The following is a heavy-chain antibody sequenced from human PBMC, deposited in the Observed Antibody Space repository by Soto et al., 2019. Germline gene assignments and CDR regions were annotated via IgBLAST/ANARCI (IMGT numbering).Heavy chain of an antibody. CDR1: GGSFIGYY. CDR2: INHSGST. CDR3: ARGWLQLKVNDY. Sequence: PSETLSLTCAVYGGSFIGYYCIFIRHPPFKWLEWIVEINHSGSTNYNPSLKSRVTISVDTSKNQFSLKLSSVTAADTAVYYCARGWLQLKVNDYWGQGTLVTVSS. D-gene: IGHD5-12*01. V-gene: IGHV4-34*01. J-gene: IGHJ4*02.